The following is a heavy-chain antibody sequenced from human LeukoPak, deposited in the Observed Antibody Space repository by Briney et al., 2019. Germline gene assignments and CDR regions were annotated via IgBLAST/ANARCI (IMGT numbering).Heavy chain of an antibody. V-gene: IGHV3-74*01. Sequence: GGSQRLSCAASGFTFSNYWMHWVRQAPGKGLVWVSRINTHGNTTSYADSVKGRFTISRDNAKNTLYLQMNSLRAEDTAVYYCTSITIFGVVDAFDIWGQGTLVTVSS. CDR3: TSITIFGVVDAFDI. CDR1: GFTFSNYW. CDR2: INTHGNTT. J-gene: IGHJ3*02. D-gene: IGHD3-3*01.